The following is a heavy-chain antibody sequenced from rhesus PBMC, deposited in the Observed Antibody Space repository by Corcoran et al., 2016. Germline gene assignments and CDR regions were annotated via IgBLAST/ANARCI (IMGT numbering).Heavy chain of an antibody. CDR1: GGSISDYYS. D-gene: IGHD3-9*01. CDR3: ARGPYEDDYGYFVDY. CDR2: IYGNSAST. J-gene: IGHJ6*01. V-gene: IGHV4S9*01. Sequence: QVQLQESGPGLVKPSETLSLTCAVSGGSISDYYSWNWIRPPPGKVLGWIGTIYGNSASTSYHPSLKSRVTISKDTSKNQFLLKLSSVTAAATAVYYCARGPYEDDYGYFVDYWGQGVVVTVSS.